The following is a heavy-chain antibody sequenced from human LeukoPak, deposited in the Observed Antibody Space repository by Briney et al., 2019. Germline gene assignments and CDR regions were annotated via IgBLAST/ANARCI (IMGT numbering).Heavy chain of an antibody. Sequence: SQTLSLTCTVSGGSISSNGYYWSWIRQHPGKGLEWIGHIYYSGSTNYNPSLKSRVTISVDTSKNQFSLKLSSVTAADTAVYYCARSLEIFGVVITGGWFDPWGQGTLVTVSS. V-gene: IGHV4-31*03. CDR2: IYYSGST. CDR1: GGSISSNGYY. D-gene: IGHD3-3*01. J-gene: IGHJ5*02. CDR3: ARSLEIFGVVITGGWFDP.